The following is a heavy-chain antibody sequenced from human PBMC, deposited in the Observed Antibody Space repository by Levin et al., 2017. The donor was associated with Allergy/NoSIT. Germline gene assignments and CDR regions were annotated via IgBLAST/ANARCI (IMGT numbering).Heavy chain of an antibody. V-gene: IGHV3-66*01. CDR2: IYSGGST. CDR3: AIDNRGTDAYNWFDP. D-gene: IGHD1-1*01. CDR1: GFTVSSNY. Sequence: SGGSLRLSCAASGFTVSSNYMSWVRQAPGKGLEWVSVIYSGGSTYYADSVKGRFTISRDNSKNTLYLQMNSLRAEDTAVYYCAIDNRGTDAYNWFDPWGQGTLVTVSS. J-gene: IGHJ5*02.